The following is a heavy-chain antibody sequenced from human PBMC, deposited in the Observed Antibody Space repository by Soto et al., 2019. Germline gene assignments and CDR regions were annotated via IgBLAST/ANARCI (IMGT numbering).Heavy chain of an antibody. CDR3: ARGIATGQLDP. J-gene: IGHJ5*02. CDR2: INPDNGNT. D-gene: IGHD2-15*01. V-gene: IGHV1-3*01. CDR1: GYTFTRYT. Sequence: QVQLVQSGAEVKKPGASVKISCKASGYTFTRYTMNWVRQAPGHRLEWMGWINPDNGNTKSSQKFQDRVIITRDTSASTAYMDLSSLRSEATAVYYCARGIATGQLDPWGQGTLVTVSS.